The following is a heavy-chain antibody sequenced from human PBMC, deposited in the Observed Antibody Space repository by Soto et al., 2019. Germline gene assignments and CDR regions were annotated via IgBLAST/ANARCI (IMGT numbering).Heavy chain of an antibody. J-gene: IGHJ3*01. V-gene: IGHV4-59*01. Sequence: SETLSLTCTVSGDSISSYFWTWIRQPPGKALEWIGYMFHSGRTNYNPSLTSRVTMSADTSNNQFSLTLTSVTAADTAVYYCAKAVKYYDSTGYDAFAVWGQGIMVAVSS. CDR2: MFHSGRT. CDR3: AKAVKYYDSTGYDAFAV. CDR1: GDSISSYF. D-gene: IGHD3-22*01.